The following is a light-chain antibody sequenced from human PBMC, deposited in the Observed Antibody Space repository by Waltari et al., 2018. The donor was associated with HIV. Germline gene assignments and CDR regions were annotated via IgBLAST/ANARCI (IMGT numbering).Light chain of an antibody. CDR2: SND. CDR3: AAWDDSLNGM. V-gene: IGLV1-44*01. CDR1: STNIGSNI. J-gene: IGLJ3*02. Sequence: QSVLTQPPSVSGTPGQNVTISCSGSSTNIGSNIVNWYQQVPEAAPKLLIYSNDQRPSGVPYRFSGSKSGTSASLAISGLQSADEADYYCAAWDDSLNGMFGGGTKLTV.